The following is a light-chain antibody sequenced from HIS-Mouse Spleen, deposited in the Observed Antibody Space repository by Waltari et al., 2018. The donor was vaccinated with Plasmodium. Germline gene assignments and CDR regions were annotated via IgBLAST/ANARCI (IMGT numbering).Light chain of an antibody. CDR1: QSVSSN. Sequence: EIVMTQSPATLSVSPGERATLSCRASQSVSSNLAWYPQKPGQAPRLLIYGASTRATGSPARFSGSGSGTEFTLTISSMQSEDFAVYYCQQYNNWPPYTFGQGTKLEIK. CDR2: GAS. J-gene: IGKJ2*01. V-gene: IGKV3-15*01. CDR3: QQYNNWPPYT.